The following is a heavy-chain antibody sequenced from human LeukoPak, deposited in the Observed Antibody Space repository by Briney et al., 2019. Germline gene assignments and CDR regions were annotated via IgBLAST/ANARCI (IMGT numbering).Heavy chain of an antibody. D-gene: IGHD5-12*01. CDR3: ASKKIAPHIGAGDF. CDR2: INPNNGDT. V-gene: IGHV1-2*02. CDR1: GYTFTSSF. Sequence: ASVKVSCKASGYTFTSSFIHWVRHAPGQGLEWMGWINPNNGDTKYPQKFEGRVTMTRDTSISTAYMELSSLRSDDAAVYYCASKKIAPHIGAGDFWGQGTMVSISS. J-gene: IGHJ3*01.